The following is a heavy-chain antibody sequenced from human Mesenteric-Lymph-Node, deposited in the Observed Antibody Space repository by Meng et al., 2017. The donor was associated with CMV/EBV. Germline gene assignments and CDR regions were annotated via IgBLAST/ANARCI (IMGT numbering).Heavy chain of an antibody. D-gene: IGHD5-12*01. V-gene: IGHV3-66*01. CDR2: IYSAGST. Sequence: GESLKISCAASGFTVSNNYMSWVRQAPGKGLEWVSVIYSAGSTYHADSVKGRFTISRDNAKNSLYLQMNSLRVEDTAVYYCARGPVDVVAYYFTYWGQGTLVTVSS. CDR3: ARGPVDVVAYYFTY. J-gene: IGHJ4*02. CDR1: GFTVSNNY.